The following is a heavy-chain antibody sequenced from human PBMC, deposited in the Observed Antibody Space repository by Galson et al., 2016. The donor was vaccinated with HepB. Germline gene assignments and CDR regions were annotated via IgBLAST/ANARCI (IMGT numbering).Heavy chain of an antibody. D-gene: IGHD3-3*01. CDR1: GFAFTFYA. V-gene: IGHV3-23*01. J-gene: IGHJ3*02. CDR2: ITASGTTT. Sequence: SLRLSCAASGFAFTFYAMNWVRQTPGKGLEWVASITASGTTTHYANSVEGRFTVSRDSSKTMLFLQMNSLRVEDTAVYYCAKDANCWSGSPEVAFDMWGQGTMVTVSS. CDR3: AKDANCWSGSPEVAFDM.